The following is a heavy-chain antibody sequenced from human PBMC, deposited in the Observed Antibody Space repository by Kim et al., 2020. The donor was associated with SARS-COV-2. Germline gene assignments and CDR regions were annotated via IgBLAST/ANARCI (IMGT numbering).Heavy chain of an antibody. D-gene: IGHD3-10*01. J-gene: IGHJ4*02. Sequence: YNGNTNYAQKLQSRVTMTTDTSTSTAYMELRSLRSDDTAVYYCVLDGGAYWGQGTLVTVSS. CDR2: YNGNT. CDR3: VLDGGAY. V-gene: IGHV1-18*01.